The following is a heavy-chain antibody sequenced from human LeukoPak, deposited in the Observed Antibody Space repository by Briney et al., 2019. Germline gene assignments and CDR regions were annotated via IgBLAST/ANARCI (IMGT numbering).Heavy chain of an antibody. D-gene: IGHD3-10*01. CDR2: TSASGGDT. J-gene: IGHJ4*02. Sequence: GGSLRLSCAASGFTFNSFTITWVRQAPGKGLEWVSSTSASGGDTYYADSVKGRFTISRDNSKNTLYLQMDSLRAEDTAVYYCAKDRRDGSGTYYCDYWGQGTLVTVSS. CDR1: GFTFNSFT. CDR3: AKDRRDGSGTYYCDY. V-gene: IGHV3-23*01.